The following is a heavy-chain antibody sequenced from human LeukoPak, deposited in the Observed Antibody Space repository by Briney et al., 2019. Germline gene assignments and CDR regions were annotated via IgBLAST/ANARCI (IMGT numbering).Heavy chain of an antibody. Sequence: GGSLRLSCAASGFTFSSYSMNWVRQAPGKGLEWVSSISSSSSYIYYADSVKGRFTISRDNAKNSLYLQMNSLRAEDTAVYYCARDGHEYYETYSEYFQHWGQGTLVTVSS. J-gene: IGHJ1*01. CDR2: ISSSSSYI. CDR1: GFTFSSYS. CDR3: ARDGHEYYETYSEYFQH. D-gene: IGHD3-22*01. V-gene: IGHV3-21*01.